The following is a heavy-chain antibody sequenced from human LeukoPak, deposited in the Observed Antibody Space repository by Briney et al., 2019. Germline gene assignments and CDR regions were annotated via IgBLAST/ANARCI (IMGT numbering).Heavy chain of an antibody. V-gene: IGHV4-4*07. CDR1: GGSISSSY. Sequence: SETLSLTCSVSGGSISSSYWSWIRQPPGKGLEWIGRIYTSGSTNYNPSLKSRVTTSVDTSKNQFSLKLSSVTAADTAVYYCARGRSGYDLFEAGWTFDIWGQGTMVTVSS. J-gene: IGHJ3*02. CDR3: ARGRSGYDLFEAGWTFDI. D-gene: IGHD5-12*01. CDR2: IYTSGST.